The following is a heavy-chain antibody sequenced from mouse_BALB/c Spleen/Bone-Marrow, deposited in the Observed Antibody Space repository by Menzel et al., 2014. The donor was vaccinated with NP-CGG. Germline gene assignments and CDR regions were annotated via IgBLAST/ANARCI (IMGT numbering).Heavy chain of an antibody. V-gene: IGHV1S130*01. Sequence: QVQLQQSGSLLVRPGASVKLSCKGSGYTFTSPWMHWAKQRPGQGLEWIGELHPNSGNSNYNEKFKGKPTLTVDTSSSTAYVDLSSLTSEDSAVYYCARSTTATYFDVWGAGTTVTVSS. CDR3: ARSTTATYFDV. D-gene: IGHD1-2*01. J-gene: IGHJ1*01. CDR1: GYTFTSPW. CDR2: LHPNSGNS.